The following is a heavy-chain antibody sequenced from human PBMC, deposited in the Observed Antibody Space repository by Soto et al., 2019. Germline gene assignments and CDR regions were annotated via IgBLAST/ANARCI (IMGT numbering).Heavy chain of an antibody. D-gene: IGHD3-22*01. CDR1: GYTFTGYY. CDR3: ATYRVPLRDSSGYYDGY. CDR2: INPNSGGT. J-gene: IGHJ4*02. V-gene: IGHV1-2*02. Sequence: SSVKVSCKASGYTFTGYYMHWVRQAPGQGLEWMGWINPNSGGTNYAQKFQGRVTMTRDTSISTAYMELSRLRSDDTAVYYCATYRVPLRDSSGYYDGYWGQGTLVTVSS.